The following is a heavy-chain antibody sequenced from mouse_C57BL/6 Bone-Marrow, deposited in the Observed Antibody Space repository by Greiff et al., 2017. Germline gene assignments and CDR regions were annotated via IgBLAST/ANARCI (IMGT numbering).Heavy chain of an antibody. D-gene: IGHD1-1*01. CDR3: ARNYGSSYGDFDV. CDR1: GFTFSDYG. CDR2: ISSGSSTI. J-gene: IGHJ1*03. V-gene: IGHV5-17*01. Sequence: EVKLMESGGGLVKPGGSLKLSCAASGFTFSDYGMHWVRQAPEKGLEWVAYISSGSSTIYYADPVKGRFTISRDNAKNTLFLQMTSLRSEDTAMYYCARNYGSSYGDFDVWGTGTTVTVAS.